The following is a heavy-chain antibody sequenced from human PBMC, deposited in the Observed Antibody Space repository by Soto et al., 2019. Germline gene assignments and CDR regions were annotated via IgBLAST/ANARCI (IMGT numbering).Heavy chain of an antibody. CDR2: MNTDSGNT. V-gene: IGHV1-8*01. J-gene: IGHJ4*01. Sequence: ASVKVSCKASGYTFTSKDINWVRQAPGQGLEWMGWMNTDSGNTGYAQKFQGRVTMTRDTSINTAYMELSSLESEDTAVYYCARDPVSGDCSGSYCYRADYWG. CDR1: GYTFTSKD. D-gene: IGHD2-15*01. CDR3: ARDPVSGDCSGSYCYRADY.